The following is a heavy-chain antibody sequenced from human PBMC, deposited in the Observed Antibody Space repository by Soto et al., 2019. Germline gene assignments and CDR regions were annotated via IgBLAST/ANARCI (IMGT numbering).Heavy chain of an antibody. D-gene: IGHD4-17*01. CDR2: IFFSGGT. CDR3: PRANYGGMLDF. CDR1: GGSILNGGQY. J-gene: IGHJ4*02. V-gene: IGHV4-31*03. Sequence: PSDTLSLTCTVSGGSILNGGQYGTWIRQRPGKGLEWIGKIFFSGGTHYNPALKNRLAFSVDTTKNQFSLNLTSVTAADTAIYYCPRANYGGMLDFWGPRTLVTLPS.